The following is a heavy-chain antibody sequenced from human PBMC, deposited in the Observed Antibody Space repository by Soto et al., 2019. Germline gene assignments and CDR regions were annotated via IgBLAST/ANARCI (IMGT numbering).Heavy chain of an antibody. D-gene: IGHD2-8*01. CDR3: ARDCLMASYYYYGMDV. Sequence: SVKVSCKASGVTFSSYAISWVRQAPGQGLEWMGGIIPIFGTANYAQKFQGRVTITADESTSTAYMELSSLRSEDTAVYYCARDCLMASYYYYGMDVWGQGTTVTVSS. CDR1: GVTFSSYA. CDR2: IIPIFGTA. J-gene: IGHJ6*02. V-gene: IGHV1-69*13.